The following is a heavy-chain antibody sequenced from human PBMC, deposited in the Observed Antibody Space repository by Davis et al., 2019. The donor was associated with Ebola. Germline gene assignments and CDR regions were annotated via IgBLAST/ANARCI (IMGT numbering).Heavy chain of an antibody. CDR3: ARDSSALVGYYFDY. D-gene: IGHD1-26*01. V-gene: IGHV3-74*01. J-gene: IGHJ4*02. Sequence: GESLKISCAASGFTFSSYWMHWVRQAPGKGLVWVSRINSDGSSTSYADSVKGRFTISRDNSKNTLYLQMNSLRAEDTAVYYCARDSSALVGYYFDYWGQGTLVTVSS. CDR2: INSDGSST. CDR1: GFTFSSYW.